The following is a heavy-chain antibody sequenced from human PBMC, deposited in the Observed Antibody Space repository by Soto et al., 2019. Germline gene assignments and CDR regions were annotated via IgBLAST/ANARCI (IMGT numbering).Heavy chain of an antibody. V-gene: IGHV3-74*01. D-gene: IGHD6-13*01. CDR3: VRGLLTAPGTDF. Sequence: TGGSLRLSCAASGFTFSSYWMHWVRQAPGKGLVWVSNVKSDGRITNYADSVKGRLTTSRDNAKNTLYLQMNSLRAEDTAVYYCVRGLLTAPGTDFWGQGTLVTVSS. CDR1: GFTFSSYW. J-gene: IGHJ4*02. CDR2: VKSDGRIT.